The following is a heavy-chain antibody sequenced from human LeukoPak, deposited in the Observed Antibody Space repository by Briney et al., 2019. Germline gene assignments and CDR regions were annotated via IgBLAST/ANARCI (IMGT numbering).Heavy chain of an antibody. CDR1: GYTFTGYY. J-gene: IGHJ6*02. CDR2: INPNSGGT. D-gene: IGHD2-21*02. V-gene: IGHV1-2*02. CDR3: ASVYCGGDCYPLYYYYGMDV. Sequence: ASVKVSCKASGYTFTGYYMHWVRQAPGQGLEWMGWINPNSGGTNYAQKFQGRVTMTRDTSISTAYMELSRLRSDDTAVYYCASVYCGGDCYPLYYYYGMDVWGQGTTVTVPS.